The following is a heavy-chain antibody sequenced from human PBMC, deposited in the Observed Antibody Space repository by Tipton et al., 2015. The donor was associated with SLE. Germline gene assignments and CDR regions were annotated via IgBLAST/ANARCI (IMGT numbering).Heavy chain of an antibody. CDR2: IIPIFGTA. J-gene: IGHJ4*02. V-gene: IGHV1-69*01. CDR1: GGTFSSYA. CDR3: ASTPLGAYYFDY. Sequence: QSGAEVKKPGSSVKASRKASGGTFSSYAISWVRQAPGQGLEWMGGIIPIFGTANYAQKFQGRVTITADESTSTAYMELSSLRSEDTAVYYCASTPLGAYYFDYWGQGTLVTVSS. D-gene: IGHD7-27*01.